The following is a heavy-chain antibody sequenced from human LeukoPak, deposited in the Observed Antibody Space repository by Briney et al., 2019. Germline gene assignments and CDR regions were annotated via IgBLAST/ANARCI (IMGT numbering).Heavy chain of an antibody. CDR2: INHSGST. V-gene: IGHV4-34*01. J-gene: IGHJ6*03. D-gene: IGHD3-10*01. CDR3: ARHSVVRGAQYYYYYYYMDV. Sequence: PSETLSLTCAVYGGSFSGYYWSWIRQPPGKGLEWIGEINHSGSTNYNPSLKSRVTISVDTSKNQFSLKLSSVTAADTAVYYCARHSVVRGAQYYYYYYYMDVWGKGTTVTISS. CDR1: GGSFSGYY.